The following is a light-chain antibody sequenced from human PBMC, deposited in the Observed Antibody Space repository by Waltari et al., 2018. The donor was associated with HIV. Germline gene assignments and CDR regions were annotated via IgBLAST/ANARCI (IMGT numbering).Light chain of an antibody. CDR1: PSHVGSYTV. Sequence: QSALTQPAPVSGSPGQSITISFPANPSHVGSYTVVPWYQQHPGKAPKRMIYEVSTRPSGVSNRFSGSKSGNTASLTISGLQAEDEADYHCCSYAGSSTYVVFGGGTKLTVL. CDR3: CSYAGSSTYVV. V-gene: IGLV2-23*02. J-gene: IGLJ2*01. CDR2: EVS.